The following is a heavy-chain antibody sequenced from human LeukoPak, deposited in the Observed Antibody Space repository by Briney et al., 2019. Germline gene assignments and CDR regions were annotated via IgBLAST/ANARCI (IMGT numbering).Heavy chain of an antibody. CDR1: GGSISSSSYY. V-gene: IGHV4-39*01. Sequence: SETLSLTCTVSGGSISSSSYYWGWIRQPPGKGLEWIGSIYYSGSTYYNPSLKSRVTISVDTSKNQFSLKLSSVTAADTAVYYCAGRGLRITMIGDAFDIWGQGTMVTVSS. CDR2: IYYSGST. J-gene: IGHJ3*02. D-gene: IGHD3-22*01. CDR3: AGRGLRITMIGDAFDI.